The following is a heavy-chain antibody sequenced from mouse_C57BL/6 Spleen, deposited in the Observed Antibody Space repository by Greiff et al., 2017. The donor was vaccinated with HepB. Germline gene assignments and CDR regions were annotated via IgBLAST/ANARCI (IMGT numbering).Heavy chain of an antibody. Sequence: EVQLQQSGPELVKPGASVKISCKASGYSFTDYNMNWVKQSNGKSLEWIGVINPNYGTTSYNQKFKGKATLTVDQSSITAYMQLNSLTSEDSAVYYCARKRMITNHYAMDYWGQGTSVTVSS. V-gene: IGHV1-39*01. J-gene: IGHJ4*01. CDR1: GYSFTDYN. CDR2: INPNYGTT. D-gene: IGHD2-4*01. CDR3: ARKRMITNHYAMDY.